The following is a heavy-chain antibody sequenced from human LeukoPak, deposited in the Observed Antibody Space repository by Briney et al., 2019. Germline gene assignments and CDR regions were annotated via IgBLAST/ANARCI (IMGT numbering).Heavy chain of an antibody. CDR3: ARSGAAAGIYYYYYMDV. J-gene: IGHJ6*03. CDR1: GGTFTGYY. V-gene: IGHV1-2*02. CDR2: TNPNSGGT. Sequence: GASVKVSCKASGGTFTGYYMHWVRQAPGQGLEWIGWTNPNSGGTNSAQKFQGRVTMTRDTSISTAYMELSRLRSDDTAVYYCARSGAAAGIYYYYYMDVWGKGTTVTVSS. D-gene: IGHD6-13*01.